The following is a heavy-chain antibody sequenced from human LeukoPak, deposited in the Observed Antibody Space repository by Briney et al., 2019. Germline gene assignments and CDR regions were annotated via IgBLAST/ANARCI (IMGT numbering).Heavy chain of an antibody. V-gene: IGHV4-59*01. J-gene: IGHJ4*02. CDR1: GGSISSYS. CDR2: IYYSGST. Sequence: SETLSLTCTVSGGSISSYSWSWIRQPPGKGLEWIGYIYYSGSTNYNPSLKSRVTISVDTSKNQFSLKLSSVTAADTAVYYCASNYYDSSGNYWGQGTLVTVSS. CDR3: ASNYYDSSGNY. D-gene: IGHD3-22*01.